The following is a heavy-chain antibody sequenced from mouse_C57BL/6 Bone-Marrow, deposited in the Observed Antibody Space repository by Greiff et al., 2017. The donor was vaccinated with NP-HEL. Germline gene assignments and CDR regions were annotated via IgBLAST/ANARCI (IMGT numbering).Heavy chain of an antibody. V-gene: IGHV5-6*02. CDR2: ISSGGSYT. CDR3: ASPIRRLYAMDY. Sequence: DVKLVESGGDLVKPGGSLKLSCAASGFTFSSYGMSWVRQTPDKRLEWVATISSGGSYTYSPDSVKGRFTISRANAKNTLYLQMSSLKSEDTAMYYCASPIRRLYAMDYWGQGTSVTVSS. J-gene: IGHJ4*01. CDR1: GFTFSSYG. D-gene: IGHD2-12*01.